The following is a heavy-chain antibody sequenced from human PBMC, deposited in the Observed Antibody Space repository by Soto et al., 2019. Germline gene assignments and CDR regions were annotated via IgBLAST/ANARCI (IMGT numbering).Heavy chain of an antibody. V-gene: IGHV3-13*05. CDR2: IGTAGDP. J-gene: IGHJ6*02. CDR3: ATAGYDTSRHYFYAMGV. CDR1: GFILSGYD. Sequence: GGSLRLSCVASGFILSGYDMHWVRQATGEGLEWVSAIGTAGDPYYSGSVKGRFTISRGNAENSVYLQMNSLRAGDTAVYYCATAGYDTSRHYFYAMGVWGQGTTVTVS. D-gene: IGHD2-2*01.